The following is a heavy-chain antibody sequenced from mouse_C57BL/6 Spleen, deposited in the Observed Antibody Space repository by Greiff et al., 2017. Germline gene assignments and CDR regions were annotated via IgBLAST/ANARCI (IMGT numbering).Heavy chain of an antibody. Sequence: QVQLQQPGAGLVKPGASVKLSCKASGYTFTSYWMHWVKQRPGQGLEWIGMIHPNSGSTNYNEQFKSKATLTVTTYSSQACLQLSSLTSEDSAVYCCASRGHFDYWGQGTTLTVSS. CDR1: GYTFTSYW. D-gene: IGHD3-3*01. V-gene: IGHV1-64*01. CDR3: ASRGHFDY. J-gene: IGHJ2*01. CDR2: IHPNSGST.